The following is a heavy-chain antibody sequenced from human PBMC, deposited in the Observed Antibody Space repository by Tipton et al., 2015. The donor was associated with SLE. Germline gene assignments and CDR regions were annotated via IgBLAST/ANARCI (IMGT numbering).Heavy chain of an antibody. CDR1: GGSISGYY. CDR2: IYHSGST. D-gene: IGHD6-13*01. Sequence: TLSLTCTVSGGSISGYYWSWIRQPPGKGLEWIGYIYHSGSTNYNPSLKSRVNISVDTSKNQFSLKLSSVTAADTAVYYCARSSGYSSSWYKAFDIWGQGTMVTVSS. J-gene: IGHJ3*02. CDR3: ARSSGYSSSWYKAFDI. V-gene: IGHV4-59*01.